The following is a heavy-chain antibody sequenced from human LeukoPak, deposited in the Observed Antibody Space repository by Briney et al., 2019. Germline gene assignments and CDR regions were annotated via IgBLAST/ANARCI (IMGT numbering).Heavy chain of an antibody. CDR2: IYTSGST. V-gene: IGHV4-61*02. CDR1: GGSISSGSYY. Sequence: PSQTLSLTCTVSGGSISSGSYYWRWLRQPAGKGLEWIGRIYTSGSTNYNPSLKSRLTISVDTSKNQFSLKLSSVTAADTAVYYCARAGSPDDWLPIPTYYYYYMDVWGKGTTVTVCS. J-gene: IGHJ6*03. CDR3: ARAGSPDDWLPIPTYYYYYMDV. D-gene: IGHD3-9*01.